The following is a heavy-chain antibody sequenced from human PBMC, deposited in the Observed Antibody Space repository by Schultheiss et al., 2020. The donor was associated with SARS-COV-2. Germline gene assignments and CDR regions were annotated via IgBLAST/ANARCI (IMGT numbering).Heavy chain of an antibody. V-gene: IGHV4-4*08. CDR3: ARDEGDLGY. CDR1: GGSFSGYY. Sequence: SETLSLTCAVYGGSFSGYYWSWIRQPPGKGLEWIGYIYSSGSTNYNPSLKSRVTISVDTSKNQFSLKLSSVTAADTAVYYCARDEGDLGYWGQGTLVTVSS. CDR2: IYSSGST. J-gene: IGHJ4*02.